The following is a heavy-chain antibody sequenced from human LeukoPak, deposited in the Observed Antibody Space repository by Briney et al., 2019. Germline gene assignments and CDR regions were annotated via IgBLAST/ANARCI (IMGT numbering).Heavy chain of an antibody. CDR2: MNPNSGNT. CDR1: GYTFTSYD. V-gene: IGHV1-8*01. J-gene: IGHJ6*02. Sequence: ASVKVSCKASGYTFTSYDINWVRQATGQGLEWMGWMNPNSGNTGYAQKLQGRVTMTRSTSISTAYMELSSLGSEDAAVYYCARAYPGDVWGQGTTVTVSS. CDR3: ARAYPGDV.